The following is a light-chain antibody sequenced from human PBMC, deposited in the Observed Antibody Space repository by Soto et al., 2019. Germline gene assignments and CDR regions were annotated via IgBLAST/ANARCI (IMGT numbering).Light chain of an antibody. CDR2: EVR. CDR1: NRDVGSYNL. J-gene: IGLJ2*01. V-gene: IGLV2-14*01. Sequence: QSALTQPASVSGSPGQSITIACTGTNRDVGSYNLVSWYQQRPGEAPKLIISEVRNRPSGISYRFTGSKSGNTASLTISGLQAEDEADYYCVVWDSSLSAAVFGGGTKLTVL. CDR3: VVWDSSLSAAV.